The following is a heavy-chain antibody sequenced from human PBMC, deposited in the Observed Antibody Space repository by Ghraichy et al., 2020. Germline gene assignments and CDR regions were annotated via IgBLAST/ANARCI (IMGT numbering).Heavy chain of an antibody. V-gene: IGHV4-31*03. D-gene: IGHD5-18*01. Sequence: SETLSLTCTVSGGSISSGGYYWSWIRQHPGKGLEWIGYIYYSGSTYYNPSLKSRVTISVDTSKNQFSLKLSSVTAADTAVYYCARDARAMGHYYYYGMDVWGQGTTVIVSS. CDR3: ARDARAMGHYYYYGMDV. CDR1: GGSISSGGYY. J-gene: IGHJ6*02. CDR2: IYYSGST.